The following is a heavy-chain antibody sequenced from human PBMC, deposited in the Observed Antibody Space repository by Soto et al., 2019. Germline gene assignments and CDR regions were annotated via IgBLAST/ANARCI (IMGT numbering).Heavy chain of an antibody. CDR3: AGVGRSGAAAAPY. CDR2: ISAYNGNT. J-gene: IGHJ4*02. V-gene: IGHV1-18*01. Sequence: ASVKVSCKASGYTFTSYGISWVRQATGQGLEWMGWISAYNGNTNYAQKLQGRVTMTTDTSRSTAYMERRSLRSDDTAVDYCAGVGRSGAAAAPYWGQGTLVTGSS. D-gene: IGHD6-13*01. CDR1: GYTFTSYG.